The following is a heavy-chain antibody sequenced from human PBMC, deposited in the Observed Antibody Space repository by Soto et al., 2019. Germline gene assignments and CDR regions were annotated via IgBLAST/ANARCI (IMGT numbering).Heavy chain of an antibody. Sequence: EVQLLESGGGFVQPGGSLRLSCAASGFTVSSYAMSWVRQAPGKGLELVSAISGSGGSTYYADSVKGRFTISRDNSKNTLYLQMSSLRAGDTAVYYCAKYTVTTPDYWGQGTLVTVSS. CDR3: AKYTVTTPDY. J-gene: IGHJ4*02. CDR2: ISGSGGST. CDR1: GFTVSSYA. V-gene: IGHV3-23*01. D-gene: IGHD4-17*01.